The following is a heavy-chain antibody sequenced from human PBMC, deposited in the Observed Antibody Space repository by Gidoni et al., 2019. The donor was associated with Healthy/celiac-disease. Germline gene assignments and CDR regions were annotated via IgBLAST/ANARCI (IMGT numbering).Heavy chain of an antibody. Sequence: EVQLVESGGGLVKPGGSLRISCAASGFTFRNAWMSWVRQAPGKGLEWVGRIKSKTDGGTTDYAAPVKGRFTISRDDSKNTLYLQMNSLKTEDTAVYYCTTDGYGDYQDYWGQGTLVTVSS. CDR2: IKSKTDGGTT. CDR3: TTDGYGDYQDY. V-gene: IGHV3-15*01. CDR1: GFTFRNAW. D-gene: IGHD4-17*01. J-gene: IGHJ4*02.